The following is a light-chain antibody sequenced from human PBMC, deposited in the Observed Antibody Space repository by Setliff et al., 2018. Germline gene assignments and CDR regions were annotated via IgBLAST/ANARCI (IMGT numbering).Light chain of an antibody. J-gene: IGLJ1*01. CDR3: GSCTSTSPCA. V-gene: IGLV2-14*01. CDR2: EVS. CDR1: GRDLGGFNF. Sequence: QSVLAQPASVSGSPGQSVSISCIGSGRDLGGFNFVSWYQQYPGKAPKLIIYEVSNRPSGVSSRFSGSKSGNTASLTISGLQAEDEADYYCGSCTSTSPCAFGTGTKVTVL.